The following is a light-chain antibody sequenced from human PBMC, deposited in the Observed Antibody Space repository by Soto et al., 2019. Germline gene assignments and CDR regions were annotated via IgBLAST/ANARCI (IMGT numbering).Light chain of an antibody. CDR3: SSYTSSSTPYV. J-gene: IGLJ1*01. CDR1: SSDVGGYNY. CDR2: DVT. V-gene: IGLV2-14*01. Sequence: QSALTQPASVSGSPGPSITISCTGTSSDVGGYNYVSWYQQHPVKAPKLMIYDVTNRPSGVSDRFSGSKSGNTASLTISGLHAEDESDYYCSSYTSSSTPYVFGTGT.